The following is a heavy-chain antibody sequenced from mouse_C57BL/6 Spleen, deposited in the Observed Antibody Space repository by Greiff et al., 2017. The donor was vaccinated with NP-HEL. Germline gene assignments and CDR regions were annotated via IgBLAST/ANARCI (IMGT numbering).Heavy chain of an antibody. D-gene: IGHD1-1*01. CDR2: IYPSDSET. J-gene: IGHJ3*01. CDR3: ARRYYGSSPRFAY. CDR1: GYTFTSYW. Sequence: QVQLQQPGAELVRPGSSVKLSCKASGYTFTSYWMDWVKQRPGQGLEWIGNIYPSDSETHYNQKFKDKATLTVDKSSSTAYMPLSSLTSEDSAVYYCARRYYGSSPRFAYWGQGTLVTVSA. V-gene: IGHV1-61*01.